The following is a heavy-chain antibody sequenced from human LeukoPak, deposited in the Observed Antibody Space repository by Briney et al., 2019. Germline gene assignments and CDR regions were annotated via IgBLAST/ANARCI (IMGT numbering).Heavy chain of an antibody. Sequence: SQTLSLTCTVSGGSISSGGYYWSWIRQHQGKGLEWIGYIYYSGSTYYNPSLKSRVTISVDTSKNQFSLKLSSVTAADTAVYYCARERYSSSPYYYYYYGMDVWGQGTTVTVSS. V-gene: IGHV4-31*03. J-gene: IGHJ6*02. CDR1: GGSISSGGYY. CDR3: ARERYSSSPYYYYYYGMDV. D-gene: IGHD6-6*01. CDR2: IYYSGST.